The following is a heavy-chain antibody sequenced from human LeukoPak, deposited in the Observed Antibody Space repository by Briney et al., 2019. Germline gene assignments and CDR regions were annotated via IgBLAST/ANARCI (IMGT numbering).Heavy chain of an antibody. CDR2: IYYSGST. CDR3: ARADSSGWPRSGAFDI. Sequence: SETLSLTCTVSGGSISSSSYYWGWIRQPPGKGLEWIGSIYYSGSTYYNPSLKSRVTISVDTSKNQSSLKLSSVTAADTAVYYCARADSSGWPRSGAFDIWGQGTMVTVSS. D-gene: IGHD6-19*01. J-gene: IGHJ3*02. CDR1: GGSISSSSYY. V-gene: IGHV4-39*07.